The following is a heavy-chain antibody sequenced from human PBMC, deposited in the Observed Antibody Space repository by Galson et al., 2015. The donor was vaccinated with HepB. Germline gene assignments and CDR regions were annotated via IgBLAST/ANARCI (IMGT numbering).Heavy chain of an antibody. D-gene: IGHD6-19*01. CDR2: IVVGSGNT. V-gene: IGHV1-58*01. CDR3: ARSSRGGHSSGWWTSLNFDY. Sequence: SVKVSCKASGFTFTSSAVQWVRQARGQRLEWIGWIVVGSGNTNYAQKFQERVTITRDMSTSTAYMELSSLRSEDTAVYYCARSSRGGHSSGWWTSLNFDYWGQGTLVTVSS. CDR1: GFTFTSSA. J-gene: IGHJ4*02.